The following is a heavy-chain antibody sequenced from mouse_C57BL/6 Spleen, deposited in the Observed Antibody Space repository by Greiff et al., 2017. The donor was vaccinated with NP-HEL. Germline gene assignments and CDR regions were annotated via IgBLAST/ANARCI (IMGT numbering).Heavy chain of an antibody. CDR1: GFTFSDYG. CDR3: ARQGGSSYFLDY. Sequence: EVQLVESGGGLVQPGGSLKLSCAASGFTFSDYGMAWVRQAPRKGPEWVAFLSNLAYSIYYADNVTGRFTISRENAKNTRYLEMSSLRSEDTAMYYCARQGGSSYFLDYWGQGTTLTVSS. J-gene: IGHJ2*01. D-gene: IGHD1-1*01. V-gene: IGHV5-15*01. CDR2: LSNLAYSI.